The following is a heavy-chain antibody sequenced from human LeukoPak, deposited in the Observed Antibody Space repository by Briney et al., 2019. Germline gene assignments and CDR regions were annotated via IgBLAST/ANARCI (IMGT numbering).Heavy chain of an antibody. CDR3: ARDRYGDYAQ. CDR1: GGSISSYY. V-gene: IGHV4-59*01. D-gene: IGHD4-17*01. Sequence: PSETLSLTCTVSGGSISSYYWSWIRQPPGKGLEWIGYIYYSGCTNYNPSLKSRVTISVDTSKNQFSLKLSSVTAADTAVYYCARDRYGDYAQWGQGTLVTVSS. J-gene: IGHJ4*02. CDR2: IYYSGCT.